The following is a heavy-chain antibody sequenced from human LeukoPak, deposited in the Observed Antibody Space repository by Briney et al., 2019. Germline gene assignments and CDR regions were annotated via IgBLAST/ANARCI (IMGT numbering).Heavy chain of an antibody. Sequence: SETLSLTCTVSGGSISSSSYYWGWIRQPPGKGLEWIGSIYYSGSTYYNPSLKSRVTISVDTSKNQFSLKLSSMTAADTAVYYCARVKVVIDYYYYYMDVWGKGTTVAVSS. CDR3: ARVKVVIDYYYYYMDV. J-gene: IGHJ6*03. CDR1: GGSISSSSYY. V-gene: IGHV4-39*07. D-gene: IGHD3-22*01. CDR2: IYYSGST.